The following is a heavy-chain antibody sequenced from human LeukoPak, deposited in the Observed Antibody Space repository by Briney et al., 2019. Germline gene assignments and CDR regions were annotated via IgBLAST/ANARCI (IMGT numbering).Heavy chain of an antibody. CDR2: INPSGGST. J-gene: IGHJ4*02. D-gene: IGHD6-19*01. CDR3: ARVHSGGWYLD. Sequence: ASVKVSCKASGYTFTSYYMHWVRQAPGQGXXXMGIINPSGGSTSYAQKFQGRVTMTRDTSTSTVYMELSSLRSEDTAVYYCARVHSGGWYLDWGQGTLVTVSS. V-gene: IGHV1-46*01. CDR1: GYTFTSYY.